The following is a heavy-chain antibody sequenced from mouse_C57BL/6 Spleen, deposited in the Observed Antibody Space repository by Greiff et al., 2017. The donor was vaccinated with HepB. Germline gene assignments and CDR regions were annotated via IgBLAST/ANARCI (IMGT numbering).Heavy chain of an antibody. CDR2: IRNKANNPAT. Sequence: EVKLMESGGGLVQPGGSMKLSCAASGFTFSDAWMDWVRQSPEKGLEWVAEIRNKANNPATYYAESVKGRFTITRDDSKSSVYLQMNSLRAEDTGIYYCTRHYSISFAYWGQGTPVTVSA. CDR3: TRHYSISFAY. D-gene: IGHD2-5*01. V-gene: IGHV6-6*01. J-gene: IGHJ3*01. CDR1: GFTFSDAW.